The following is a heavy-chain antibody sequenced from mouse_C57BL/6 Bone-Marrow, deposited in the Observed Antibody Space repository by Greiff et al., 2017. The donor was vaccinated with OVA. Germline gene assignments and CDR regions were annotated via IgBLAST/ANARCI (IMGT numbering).Heavy chain of an antibody. D-gene: IGHD1-1*01. V-gene: IGHV14-4*01. CDR3: TIDYYGSSYYYAMDY. CDR2: IDPENGDT. J-gene: IGHJ4*01. Sequence: EVMLVESGAELVRPGASVKLSCTASGFNIKDDYMHWVKQRPEQGLEWIGWIDPENGDTEYASKFQGKATITADTSSNTAYLQLSSLTSEDTAVYYCTIDYYGSSYYYAMDYWGQGTSVTVSS. CDR1: GFNIKDDY.